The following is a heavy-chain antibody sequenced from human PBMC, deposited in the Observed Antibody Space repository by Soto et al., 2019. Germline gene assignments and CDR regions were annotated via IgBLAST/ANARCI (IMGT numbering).Heavy chain of an antibody. D-gene: IGHD3-10*01. Sequence: TLSLTCTVSGGSISSGDYYWSWIRQPPGKGLEWIGYIYYSGSTYYNPSLKSRVTISVDTSKNQFSLKLSSVTAADTAVYYCARGPVYYGSGSYEYYFDYWGQGTLVTVSS. CDR2: IYYSGST. J-gene: IGHJ4*02. CDR1: GGSISSGDYY. V-gene: IGHV4-30-4*01. CDR3: ARGPVYYGSGSYEYYFDY.